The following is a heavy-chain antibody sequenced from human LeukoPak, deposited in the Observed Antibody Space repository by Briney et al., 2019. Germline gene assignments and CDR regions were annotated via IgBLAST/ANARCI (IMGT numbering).Heavy chain of an antibody. Sequence: ASVKVSCKASGYTFTSYGITWVRQAPGQGLEWMGWVNPNSGGTNYAQKFQGRVTMTRDTSISTAYMELSRLRSDDTAVYYCARSFVPYDSNFWYGFDPWGQGTLVTVSS. CDR1: GYTFTSYG. CDR2: VNPNSGGT. D-gene: IGHD6-13*01. CDR3: ARSFVPYDSNFWYGFDP. J-gene: IGHJ5*02. V-gene: IGHV1-2*02.